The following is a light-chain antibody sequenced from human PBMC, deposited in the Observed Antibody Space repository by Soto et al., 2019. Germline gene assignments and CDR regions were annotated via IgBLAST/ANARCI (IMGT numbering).Light chain of an antibody. J-gene: IGKJ1*01. CDR2: GAS. CDR3: HHYPRSSWT. V-gene: IGKV3-20*01. CDR1: QRVSSHS. Sequence: EIELTQSPGTLSLSPGERATLSCRASQRVSSHSLAWYQQKPGQAPRTLIYGASSRATGIPDRFSASGSGTDFTLTISRLEPEDFAVYYCHHYPRSSWTFGQGTKVEVK.